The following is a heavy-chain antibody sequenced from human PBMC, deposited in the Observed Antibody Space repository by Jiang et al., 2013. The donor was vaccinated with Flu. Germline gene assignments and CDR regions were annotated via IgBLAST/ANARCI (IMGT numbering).Heavy chain of an antibody. V-gene: IGHV4-39*02. D-gene: IGHD1-26*01. CDR1: GGSISSSSYY. CDR2: IYYSGST. Sequence: LLKPSETLSLTCTVSGGSISSSSYYWGWIRQPPGKGLEWIGSIYYSGSTYYNPSLKSRVTISVDTSKNQFSLKLSSVTAADTAVYYCARDGRGYSGSYYGHDAFDIWGQGTMVTVSS. J-gene: IGHJ3*02. CDR3: ARDGRGYSGSYYGHDAFDI.